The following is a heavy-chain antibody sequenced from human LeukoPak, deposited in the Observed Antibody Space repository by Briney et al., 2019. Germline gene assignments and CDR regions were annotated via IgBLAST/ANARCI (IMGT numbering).Heavy chain of an antibody. CDR1: GFTFSSYG. CDR2: IRYDGSNK. CDR3: AKERDTAMVTIDY. V-gene: IGHV3-30*02. D-gene: IGHD5-18*01. J-gene: IGHJ4*02. Sequence: GGSLRLSCAASGFTFSSYGMHWVRQALGRGLEWVAFIRYDGSNKYYADSVKGRFTISRDNSKNTLYLQMNGLRAEDTAVYYCAKERDTAMVTIDYWGQGTLVTVSS.